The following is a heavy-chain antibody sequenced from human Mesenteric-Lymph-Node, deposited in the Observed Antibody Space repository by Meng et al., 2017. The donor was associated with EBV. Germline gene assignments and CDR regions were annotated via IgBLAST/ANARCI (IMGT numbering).Heavy chain of an antibody. CDR2: IYYSGSR. D-gene: IGHD3-22*01. V-gene: IGHV4-30-4*01. CDR3: ARVTGKIYYDGSGYPEAFDY. Sequence: SGPSHVHPSPALALTCTVSGDSISRTDYYWSWVRQPPGKGLEWIGYIYYSGSRYYNPSLKSRVTISVDTSKNQFSLKLSSVTAADTAVYYCARVTGKIYYDGSGYPEAFDYWGQGTLVTASS. CDR1: GDSISRTDYY. J-gene: IGHJ4*02.